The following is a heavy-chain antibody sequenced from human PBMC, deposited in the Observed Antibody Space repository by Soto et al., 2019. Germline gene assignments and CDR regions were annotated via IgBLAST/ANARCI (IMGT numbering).Heavy chain of an antibody. CDR2: ISGSGGST. CDR1: GFTFSSYA. V-gene: IGHV3-23*01. CDR3: EKPPQRIMVRGAPITPGMDV. D-gene: IGHD3-10*01. J-gene: IGHJ6*02. Sequence: PGGSLRLSCAASGFTFSSYAMSWVRQAPGKGLEWVSAISGSGGSTYYADSVKGRFTISRDNSKNTLYLQMNSLRAEDTAVYYCEKPPQRIMVRGAPITPGMDVWGQGTTVTVSS.